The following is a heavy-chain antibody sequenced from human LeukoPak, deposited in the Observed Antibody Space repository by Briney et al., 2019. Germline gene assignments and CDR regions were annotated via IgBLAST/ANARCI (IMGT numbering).Heavy chain of an antibody. CDR1: GGSISSYY. Sequence: SETLSLTCTVPGGSISSYYWSWIRQPPGKGLEWIGYVYYTGSTNYHPSLSNRVTMSLDTSKTHFSLKLRSVTVADTAVYYCARDTYTSPRLFDYWGQGKLVTVSS. V-gene: IGHV4-59*01. J-gene: IGHJ4*02. D-gene: IGHD2-2*02. CDR3: ARDTYTSPRLFDY. CDR2: VYYTGST.